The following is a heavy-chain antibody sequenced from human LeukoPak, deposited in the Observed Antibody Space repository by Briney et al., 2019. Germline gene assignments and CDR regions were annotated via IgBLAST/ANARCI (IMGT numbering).Heavy chain of an antibody. D-gene: IGHD1-1*01. CDR2: IRSTGSST. CDR1: GFTFRDYY. Sequence: GGSLRLSCTASGFTFRDYYVTWIRQAPGKGLEWVSYIRSTGSSTAYADSVKGRFAISRDNAKNTLHLQMNNLRVEDTAIYFCARQLTEHFYHWGRGTLVSVSS. V-gene: IGHV3-11*01. J-gene: IGHJ1*01. CDR3: ARQLTEHFYH.